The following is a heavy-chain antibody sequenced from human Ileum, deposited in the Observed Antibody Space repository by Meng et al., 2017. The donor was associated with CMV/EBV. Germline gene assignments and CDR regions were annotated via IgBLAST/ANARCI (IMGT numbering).Heavy chain of an antibody. CDR1: EFSLPANAVG. V-gene: IGHV2-5*02. CDR3: VRRDLSVRDPYFCDN. CDR2: SYWDDDK. Sequence: HITVKGSGPTLVKPTPHLTLPCTFSEFSLPANAVGGGWIRQTPEEGLDWLALSYWDDDKRYSPSLKSRLSITKDTSKNQVVLELTDLGPVDTGTYYCVRRDLSVRDPYFCDNCGQGTLVTVSS. D-gene: IGHD3-10*02. J-gene: IGHJ4*02.